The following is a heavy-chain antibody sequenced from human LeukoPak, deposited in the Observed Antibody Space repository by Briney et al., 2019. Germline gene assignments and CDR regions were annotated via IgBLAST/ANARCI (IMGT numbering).Heavy chain of an antibody. CDR3: AKVEGASKASVY. J-gene: IGHJ4*02. V-gene: IGHV3-23*01. CDR2: ISGSGGST. D-gene: IGHD1-1*01. Sequence: GGSLRLSCAASGFTFSDYYMSRIRQAPGRGLEWVSSISGSGGSTYYADSVKGRFTISRDNSKNTLYLQMYSLRAEDTAVYYCAKVEGASKASVYWGQGALVTVSS. CDR1: GFTFSDYY.